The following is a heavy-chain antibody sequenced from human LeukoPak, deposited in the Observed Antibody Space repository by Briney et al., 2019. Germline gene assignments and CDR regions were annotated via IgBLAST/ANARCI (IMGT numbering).Heavy chain of an antibody. CDR3: ARGRALGSPRGWFDP. CDR2: INPSGGST. Sequence: ASVKVSCKASVYTFTSYYMHWVRQAPGQGLEWMGIINPSGGSTSYAQKFQGRVTMTRDMTTSTVYMELSSLRSEDTAVYYCARGRALGSPRGWFDPWGQGTLVTVSS. V-gene: IGHV1-46*01. CDR1: VYTFTSYY. J-gene: IGHJ5*02.